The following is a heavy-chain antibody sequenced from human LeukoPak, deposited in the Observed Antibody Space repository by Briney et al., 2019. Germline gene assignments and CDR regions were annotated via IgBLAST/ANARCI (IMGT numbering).Heavy chain of an antibody. CDR2: IRTYNGNT. CDR1: GYTFTSYG. Sequence: APVKVSCKTSGYTFTSYGISWVRQGPGEGLEWMGCIRTYNGNTNYAQKLEGRVTMTTDTCTSTAYMELRSLRSDDTAVYYCARDPGYSSSWYESPGWFDPWGQGTLVTVSS. CDR3: ARDPGYSSSWYESPGWFDP. V-gene: IGHV1-18*01. D-gene: IGHD6-13*01. J-gene: IGHJ5*02.